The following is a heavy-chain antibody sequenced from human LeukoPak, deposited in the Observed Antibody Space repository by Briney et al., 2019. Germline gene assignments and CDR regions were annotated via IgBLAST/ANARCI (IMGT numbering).Heavy chain of an antibody. CDR1: GYTFTSYG. CDR2: INPNSGGT. CDR3: ARESMVRGVTYTDY. Sequence: ASVKVSCKASGYTFTSYGISWVRQAPGQGLEWMGWINPNSGGTNYAQKFQGRVTMTRDTSISTAYMELSRLRSDDTAVYYCARESMVRGVTYTDYWGQGTLVTVSS. J-gene: IGHJ4*02. V-gene: IGHV1-2*02. D-gene: IGHD3-10*01.